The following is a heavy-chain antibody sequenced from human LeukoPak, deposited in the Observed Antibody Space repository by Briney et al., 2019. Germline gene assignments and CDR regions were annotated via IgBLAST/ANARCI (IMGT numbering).Heavy chain of an antibody. D-gene: IGHD3-22*01. CDR1: GFTFSSYA. CDR2: ISYDGSNK. Sequence: PGRSLRLSCAASGFTFSSYAMHWVRQAPGKGLEGVAVISYDGSNKYYADTVKGRFTISRDNSKNTLYLQMNSLRAEDTAVYYCARDFFYDSSVKIDYWGQGTLVTVSS. V-gene: IGHV3-30*01. CDR3: ARDFFYDSSVKIDY. J-gene: IGHJ4*02.